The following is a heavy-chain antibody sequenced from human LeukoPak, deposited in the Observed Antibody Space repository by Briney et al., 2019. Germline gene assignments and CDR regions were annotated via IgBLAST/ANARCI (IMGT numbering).Heavy chain of an antibody. CDR2: IKQDGSEK. CDR3: ARDGCRGGSCYYFDY. V-gene: IGHV3-7*01. J-gene: IGHJ4*02. D-gene: IGHD2-15*01. CDR1: GFTFSSYW. Sequence: GGSLRLSCAASGFTFSSYWMSWVRQAPGKGLEWVANIKQDGSEKYYVDSVKGRFTISRDNAKNSLYLQMNSLRAEDTAVYYCARDGCRGGSCYYFDYWGQGTLVTVSS.